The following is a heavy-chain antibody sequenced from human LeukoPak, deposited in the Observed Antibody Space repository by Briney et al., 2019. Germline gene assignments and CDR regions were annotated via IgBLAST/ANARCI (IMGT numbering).Heavy chain of an antibody. CDR2: IYYSGST. J-gene: IGHJ4*02. Sequence: SETLSLTCTVSGGSISSSSYYWGWIRQPPGKGLEWIGSIYYSGSTYYNPSLKSRVTISVDTSKDQFSLKLSSVTAADTAVYYCASVYGSGSYEFDYWGQGTLVTVSS. CDR1: GGSISSSSYY. CDR3: ASVYGSGSYEFDY. D-gene: IGHD3-10*01. V-gene: IGHV4-39*01.